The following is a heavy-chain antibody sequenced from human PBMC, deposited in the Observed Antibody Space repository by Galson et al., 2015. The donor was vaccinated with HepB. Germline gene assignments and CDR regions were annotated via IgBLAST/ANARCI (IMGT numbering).Heavy chain of an antibody. CDR2: ISGSGGST. CDR3: AKGVKRSREDSSGYLDY. D-gene: IGHD3-22*01. J-gene: IGHJ4*02. V-gene: IGHV3-23*01. CDR1: GFTFSSYA. Sequence: SLRLSCAASGFTFSSYAMSWVRQAPGKGLEWVSAISGSGGSTYYADSVKGRFTISRDNSKNTLYLQMNSLRAEDTAVYYCAKGVKRSREDSSGYLDYWGQGTLVTVSS.